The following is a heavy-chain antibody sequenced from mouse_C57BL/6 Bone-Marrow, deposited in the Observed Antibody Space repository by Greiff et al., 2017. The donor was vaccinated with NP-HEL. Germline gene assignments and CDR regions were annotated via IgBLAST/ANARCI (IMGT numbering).Heavy chain of an antibody. Sequence: VQLQQSGPGLVKPSQSLSLTCSVTGYSITSGYYWNWIRQFPGNKLEWLGYISYDGSNNYNPSPKNRISITRYTSKNQFFLKLNSVTTEDTATYYCARDGNYVLFAYWGQGTLVTVSA. D-gene: IGHD2-1*01. CDR2: ISYDGSN. CDR1: GYSITSGYY. V-gene: IGHV3-6*01. J-gene: IGHJ3*01. CDR3: ARDGNYVLFAY.